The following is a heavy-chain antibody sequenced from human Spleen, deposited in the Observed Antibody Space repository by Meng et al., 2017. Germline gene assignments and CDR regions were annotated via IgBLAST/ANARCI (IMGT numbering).Heavy chain of an antibody. Sequence: GESLKISCAASGFTFSRFWMHWVRQAPGKGLVWVSRLSPDGSDTNYADSVKGRFTISRDNARNTLYLQMSSLRVEDTAAYYCARGCGGSCLAADSWGQGTLVTVSS. J-gene: IGHJ4*02. CDR3: ARGCGGSCLAADS. D-gene: IGHD2-15*01. V-gene: IGHV3-74*01. CDR2: LSPDGSDT. CDR1: GFTFSRFW.